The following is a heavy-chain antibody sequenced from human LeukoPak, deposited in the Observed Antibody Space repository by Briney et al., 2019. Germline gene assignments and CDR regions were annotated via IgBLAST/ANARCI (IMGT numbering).Heavy chain of an antibody. CDR1: GFTFSSYW. CDR2: IKQDGSEK. Sequence: GGSLRLSCAASGFTFSSYWMSWVRQAPGKGLEWVANIKQDGSEKYYVDSVKGRFTISRDNAKNSLYLQMNSLRAEDTAVYYCAKDRGYSYDTVDYWGQGTLVTVSS. J-gene: IGHJ4*02. D-gene: IGHD5-18*01. V-gene: IGHV3-7*03. CDR3: AKDRGYSYDTVDY.